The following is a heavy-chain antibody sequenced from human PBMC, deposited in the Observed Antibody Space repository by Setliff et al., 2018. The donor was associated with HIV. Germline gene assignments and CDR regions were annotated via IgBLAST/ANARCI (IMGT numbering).Heavy chain of an antibody. CDR1: GASITSHY. D-gene: IGHD3-3*01. V-gene: IGHV4-59*03. CDR2: IHHTGGT. CDR3: APGEGVASTYYHD. J-gene: IGHJ4*01. Sequence: SETLSLTCTVPGASITSHYWSWIRQPPGKGLEWIGFIHHTGGTVSSPSLKSRVTILMDLSRNQLSLHLASVTTADTAVYFCAPGEGVASTYYHDWGQGTQVTVSS.